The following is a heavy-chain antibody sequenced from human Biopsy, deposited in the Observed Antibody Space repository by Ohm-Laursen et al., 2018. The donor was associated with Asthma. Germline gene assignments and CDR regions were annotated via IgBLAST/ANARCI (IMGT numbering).Heavy chain of an antibody. CDR2: IYSGGTS. CDR3: ARGDSSGWSHYYFDY. CDR1: GFAVSRDH. D-gene: IGHD6-19*01. Sequence: SLRLSCTASGFAVSRDHMFWVRQAPGKGLEWVSVIYSGGTSHTADSVRGRFTISRDSSKNTLHLQMHSLRVEDTAVYYCARGDSSGWSHYYFDYWGQGTLVTVPS. V-gene: IGHV3-53*01. J-gene: IGHJ4*02.